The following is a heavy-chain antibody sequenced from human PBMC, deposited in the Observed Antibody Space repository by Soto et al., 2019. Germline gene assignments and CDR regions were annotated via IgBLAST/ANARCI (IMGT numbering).Heavy chain of an antibody. Sequence: QVQLQESGPGLVKPSETLSLTCTLSGGSISNYSWNWIRQSPGKGLEWIGYIYNSGSTKYNPSLKSRVTMSEDTSKNQFSLKLTSVTAADTAVSYCARGNYYTPLLAAAGFDYWGQGILVTVSS. CDR3: ARGNYYTPLLAAAGFDY. V-gene: IGHV4-59*01. J-gene: IGHJ4*02. CDR1: GGSISNYS. CDR2: IYNSGST. D-gene: IGHD6-25*01.